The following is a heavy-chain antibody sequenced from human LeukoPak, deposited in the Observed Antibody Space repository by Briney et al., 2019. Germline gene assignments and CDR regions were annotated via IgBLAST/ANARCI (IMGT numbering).Heavy chain of an antibody. CDR3: ARDLRVVATTPGGY. CDR1: GYTFTSFA. D-gene: IGHD5-12*01. Sequence: ASVKVSCKASGYTFTSFAFSWVRQAPGQGLEWTGWISAHNGNTNYAQKLQGRVTLTTDTSTSTAYMELRSLRSDDTAVYYCARDLRVVATTPGGYWGQGTLVTVSS. CDR2: ISAHNGNT. V-gene: IGHV1-18*01. J-gene: IGHJ4*02.